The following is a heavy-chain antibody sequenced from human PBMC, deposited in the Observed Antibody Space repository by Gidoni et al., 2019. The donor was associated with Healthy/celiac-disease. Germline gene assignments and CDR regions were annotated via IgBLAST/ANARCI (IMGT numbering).Heavy chain of an antibody. D-gene: IGHD3-22*01. CDR3: ARHSIHYYYDSSGPHFDY. CDR2: IYYGGST. Sequence: QLQLQESGPGLVKPSATLYLTCTVSGGSISSSSYYWGWIRQPPGKWLEWIGSIYYGGSTYYNPSLKSRVTISVDTSKNQFSLKLSSVTAADTAVYYCARHSIHYYYDSSGPHFDYWGQGTLVTVSS. CDR1: GGSISSSSYY. J-gene: IGHJ4*02. V-gene: IGHV4-39*01.